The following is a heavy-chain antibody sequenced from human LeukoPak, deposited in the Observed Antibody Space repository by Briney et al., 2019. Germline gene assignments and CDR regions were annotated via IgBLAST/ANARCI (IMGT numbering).Heavy chain of an antibody. CDR2: IWYDGSNK. J-gene: IGHJ4*02. CDR1: GFTFSNAW. CDR3: ARDSTETGGFDY. Sequence: PGGSLRLSCAASGFTFSNAWMSWVRQAPGKGLEWVAVIWYDGSNKYYADAGKGRFTISRDNSKNTLYLQMNSLRAEDTAVYYCARDSTETGGFDYWGQGTLVTVSS. V-gene: IGHV3-33*08. D-gene: IGHD3-16*01.